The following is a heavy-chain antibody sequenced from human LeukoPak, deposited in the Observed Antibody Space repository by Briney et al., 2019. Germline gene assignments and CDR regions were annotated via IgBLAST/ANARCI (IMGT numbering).Heavy chain of an antibody. J-gene: IGHJ4*02. D-gene: IGHD3-9*01. CDR3: AREYYDILTGYYASVDY. V-gene: IGHV1-2*02. Sequence: EASVKVSCKASGYTFTGYYMHWVRQAPGQGLEWMGWINPNSGGTNYAQKFQGRVTMTRDTSISTAYMELSRLRSDDTAVYYCAREYYDILTGYYASVDYWGQGTLVTVSS. CDR2: INPNSGGT. CDR1: GYTFTGYY.